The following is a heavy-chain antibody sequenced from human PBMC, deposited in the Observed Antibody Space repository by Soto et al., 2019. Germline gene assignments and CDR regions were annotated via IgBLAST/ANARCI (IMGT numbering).Heavy chain of an antibody. Sequence: QITLKESGPALIGATQTLTLTCSFSGFSLSASGVGVGWIRQSPGKALEWLALIYRDDERRYPPSRTTRVSISHDAARSQVVLTMTNVGPVDTGTYYCAHIKTGYWHHALDGPFDYWGQGTLVTVSS. V-gene: IGHV2-5*02. CDR2: IYRDDER. J-gene: IGHJ4*02. D-gene: IGHD3-3*02. CDR3: AHIKTGYWHHALDGPFDY. CDR1: GFSLSASGVG.